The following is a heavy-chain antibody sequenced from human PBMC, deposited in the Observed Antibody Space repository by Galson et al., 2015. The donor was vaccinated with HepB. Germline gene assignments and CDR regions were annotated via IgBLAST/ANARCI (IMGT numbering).Heavy chain of an antibody. Sequence: SLRLSCAASGFTFSSYAMSWVRQAPGKGLEWVSAISGRGGSTYYADSVKGRFTISRDNSKNTLYLQMNSLRAEDTAVYYCAKARQDYGEGGRYFDYWGQGTLVIVSS. V-gene: IGHV3-23*01. CDR3: AKARQDYGEGGRYFDY. CDR1: GFTFSSYA. J-gene: IGHJ4*02. CDR2: ISGRGGST. D-gene: IGHD4-17*01.